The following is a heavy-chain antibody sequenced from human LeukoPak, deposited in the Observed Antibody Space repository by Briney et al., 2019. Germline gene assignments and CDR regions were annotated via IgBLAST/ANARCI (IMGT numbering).Heavy chain of an antibody. J-gene: IGHJ6*04. CDR3: ARLGYCSSTSCWYYYYGMDV. V-gene: IGHV3-23*01. D-gene: IGHD2-2*01. Sequence: GGSLRLSCAASGFTFSNYAMSWVRQAPGKGLEWVSAISGSGASTYYADSVKGRFTISRDNAKNSLYLQMNSLRAEDTAVYYCARLGYCSSTSCWYYYYGMDVWGKGTTVTVSS. CDR1: GFTFSNYA. CDR2: ISGSGAST.